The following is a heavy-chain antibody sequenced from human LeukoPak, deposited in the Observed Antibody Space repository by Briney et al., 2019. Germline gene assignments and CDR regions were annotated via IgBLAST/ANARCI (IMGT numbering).Heavy chain of an antibody. Sequence: GGSLRLSCAASGFTFSSYAMSWVRQAPGKGLKWVSTISGSGGSTYYADSVKGRFTISRDNSKNTLYLQMNSLRAEDTAVYYCATDREGDPSAYYLVGGQGTLITVSS. CDR1: GFTFSSYA. CDR2: ISGSGGST. V-gene: IGHV3-23*01. D-gene: IGHD3-22*01. CDR3: ATDREGDPSAYYLV. J-gene: IGHJ4*02.